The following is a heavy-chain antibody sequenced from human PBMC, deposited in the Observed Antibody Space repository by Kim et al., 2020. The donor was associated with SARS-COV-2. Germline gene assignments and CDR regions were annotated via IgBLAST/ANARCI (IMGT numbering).Heavy chain of an antibody. V-gene: IGHV3-9*01. D-gene: IGHD5-12*01. Sequence: GGSLRLSCAASGFTFDDYAMHWVRQAPGKGLEWVSGISWNSGSIGYADSVKGRFTISRDNAKNSLYLQMNSLRAEDTALYYCAKLDQSGYDSPSDYWGQGTLVTVSS. CDR3: AKLDQSGYDSPSDY. CDR1: GFTFDDYA. CDR2: ISWNSGSI. J-gene: IGHJ4*02.